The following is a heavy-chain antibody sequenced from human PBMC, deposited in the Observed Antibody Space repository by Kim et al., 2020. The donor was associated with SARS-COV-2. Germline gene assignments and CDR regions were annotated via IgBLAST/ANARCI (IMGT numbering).Heavy chain of an antibody. D-gene: IGHD3-10*01. CDR3: ARHGFHYHLWFGELSPWFDP. CDR2: IYYSGST. Sequence: SETLSLTCTVSGGSISSSSYYWGWIRQPPGKGLEWIGSIYYSGSTYYNPSLKSRVTISVDTSKNQFSLKLSSVTAADTAVYYCARHGFHYHLWFGELSPWFDPWGQGTLVTVSS. CDR1: GGSISSSSYY. J-gene: IGHJ5*02. V-gene: IGHV4-39*01.